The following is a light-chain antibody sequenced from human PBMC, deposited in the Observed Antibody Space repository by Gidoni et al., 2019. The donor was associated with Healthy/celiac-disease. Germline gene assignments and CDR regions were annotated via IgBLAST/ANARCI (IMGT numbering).Light chain of an antibody. V-gene: IGKV3-20*01. Sequence: EIVLTPSPGTLSLSPGERATLSCRSSQSVSSSYLAWYQQKPGQAPRLLIYGASSRATGIPDRFSGSGSGTDFTLTISRLEPEDVAVYYCQQYGSSPPVTFXGXTKVXIK. CDR3: QQYGSSPPVT. CDR2: GAS. CDR1: QSVSSSY. J-gene: IGKJ4*02.